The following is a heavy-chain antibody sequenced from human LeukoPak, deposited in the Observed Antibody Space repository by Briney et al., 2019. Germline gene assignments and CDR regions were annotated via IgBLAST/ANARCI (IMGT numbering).Heavy chain of an antibody. V-gene: IGHV3-30*18. CDR3: AKDHSGQWLALDY. D-gene: IGHD6-19*01. J-gene: IGHJ4*02. Sequence: PGGSLRLSCAASGFTFSSYGMHWVRQAPGKGLEWVAVISNDGSNKYYADSVRGRFTISRDNSKNTLYLQMNSLRIEDTAVYYCAKDHSGQWLALDYWGQGTLVTVSS. CDR2: ISNDGSNK. CDR1: GFTFSSYG.